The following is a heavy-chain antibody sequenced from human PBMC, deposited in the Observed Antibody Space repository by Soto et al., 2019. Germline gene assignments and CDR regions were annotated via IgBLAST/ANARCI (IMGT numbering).Heavy chain of an antibody. J-gene: IGHJ4*02. CDR1: GLSVSSNY. V-gene: IGHV3-53*01. CDR3: ARGQVGATAPFDC. Sequence: LRLSCAASGLSVSSNYMSWVRQAPGKGLEWVSVLYSGGTTYYADSVKGRFTISRDNSKNALYLQMDSLRAEDTAVYYCARGQVGATAPFDCWGQGTLVTVSS. CDR2: LYSGGTT. D-gene: IGHD1-26*01.